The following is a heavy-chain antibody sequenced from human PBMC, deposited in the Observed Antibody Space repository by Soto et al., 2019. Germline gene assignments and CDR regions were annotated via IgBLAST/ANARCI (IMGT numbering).Heavy chain of an antibody. CDR2: IYYSGST. D-gene: IGHD3-22*01. CDR1: GGSISSGGYY. V-gene: IGHV4-31*03. J-gene: IGHJ6*02. CDR3: ARGFYYYDSSGYYPGGMDV. Sequence: SETLSLTCTVSGGSISSGGYYWSWIRQHPGKGLEWIGYIYYSGSTYYNPSLKSRVTISVDTSKNQFSLKLSSVTAADSAVYYCARGFYYYDSSGYYPGGMDVWGQGTTVTVSS.